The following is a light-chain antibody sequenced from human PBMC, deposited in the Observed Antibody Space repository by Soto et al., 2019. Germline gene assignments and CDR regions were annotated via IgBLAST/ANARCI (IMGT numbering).Light chain of an antibody. Sequence: DIQMTQSPSSLSASVGDRVTITCRASRTVTKFLNWYHQKPGKAPNLLIYSSSNLESGVPTRFSGTGSGTDFALTISSLQPEDFGTYYCHQSFGSPCTFGQGTRVDIK. CDR1: RTVTKF. CDR2: SSS. V-gene: IGKV1-39*01. J-gene: IGKJ5*01. CDR3: HQSFGSPCT.